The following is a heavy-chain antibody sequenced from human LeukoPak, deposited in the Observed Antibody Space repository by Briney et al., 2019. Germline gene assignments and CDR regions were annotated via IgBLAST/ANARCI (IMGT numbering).Heavy chain of an antibody. CDR1: GFTFDDYG. D-gene: IGHD2-2*01. J-gene: IGHJ6*03. CDR3: AGDGVVVVPAASSHYYYYYMDV. V-gene: IGHV3-20*04. CDR2: INWKGGRK. Sequence: GGSLRLSCAASGFTFDDYGMSWVRQAPGEGLEWVCGINWKGGRKGYLDSVKGRLHISRDNDKTFLYLQMNSLRDEDTALYYCAGDGVVVVPAASSHYYYYYMDVWGKGTTVTVSS.